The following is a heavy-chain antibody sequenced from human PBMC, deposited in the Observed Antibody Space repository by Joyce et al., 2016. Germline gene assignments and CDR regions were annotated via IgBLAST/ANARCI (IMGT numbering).Heavy chain of an antibody. V-gene: IGHV4-39*01. Sequence: QLQLQESGPGLVKPSETLALTCTVSGGSISSSIDYWGWIRQSPVKGLEWIGSIYYSGSTNYNPSLKSRVNISADTSKNHFSLKLSSVTAADTAVYYCARHRLGTTNFDYWGQGTLVTVSS. CDR2: IYYSGST. CDR1: GGSISSSIDY. J-gene: IGHJ4*02. CDR3: ARHRLGTTNFDY. D-gene: IGHD1-26*01.